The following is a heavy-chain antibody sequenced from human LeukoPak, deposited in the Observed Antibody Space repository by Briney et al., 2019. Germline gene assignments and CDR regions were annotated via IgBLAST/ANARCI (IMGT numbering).Heavy chain of an antibody. CDR1: GFTFSDYY. V-gene: IGHV3-11*01. CDR2: ISSSGSTI. D-gene: IGHD1-26*01. J-gene: IGHJ4*02. Sequence: GGSLRLSCAASGFTFSDYYMSWIRQAPGKGLEWVSYISSSGSTIHYADSVKGRFTISRDNAKNSLYLQMSSLRAEDTAVYYCARDGLVRARTFDYWGQGTLVTVSS. CDR3: ARDGLVRARTFDY.